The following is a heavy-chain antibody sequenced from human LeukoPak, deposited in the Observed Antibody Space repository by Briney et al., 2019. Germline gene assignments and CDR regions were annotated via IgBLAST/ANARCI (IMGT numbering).Heavy chain of an antibody. D-gene: IGHD3-16*02. V-gene: IGHV3-7*01. CDR3: AREYYDYVWGSYRYHGMDV. CDR1: GFTFSSYW. CDR2: IKQDGSEK. Sequence: EGSLRLSCAASGFTFSSYWMSWVRQAPGKGLEWVANIKQDGSEKYYVDSVKGRFTISRDNAKNSLYLQMNSLRAEDTAVYYCAREYYDYVWGSYRYHGMDVWGQGTTVTVSS. J-gene: IGHJ6*02.